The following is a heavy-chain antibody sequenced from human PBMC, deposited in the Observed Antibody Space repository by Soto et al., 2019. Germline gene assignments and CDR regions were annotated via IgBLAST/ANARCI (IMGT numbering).Heavy chain of an antibody. D-gene: IGHD3-16*01. J-gene: IGHJ2*01. Sequence: ESEGGLVKPGEALRLSCAASGPTFNNAWMNWVRQAPGKGLEWVGRVRSESDGGTRDYAAPVKGRFTISRDDSKNTLYLQMNSLSIEDTAVYYCTTEWREKRFLDLWGRGTLVTVSS. CDR3: TTEWREKRFLDL. CDR1: GPTFNNAW. CDR2: VRSESDGGTR. V-gene: IGHV3-15*07.